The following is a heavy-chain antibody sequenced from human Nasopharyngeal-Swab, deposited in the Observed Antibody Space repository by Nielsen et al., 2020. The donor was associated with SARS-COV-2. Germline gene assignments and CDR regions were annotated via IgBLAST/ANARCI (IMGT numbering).Heavy chain of an antibody. CDR1: GYTFTSYA. Sequence: SVKVSCKASGYTFTSYAINWVRQAPGQGLEWMGGIIPIFGTANYAQKFQGRVTITADESTSTAYMELSSLRSEDTAVYYCAVVAAVRGYYYMDVWGKGTTVTVSS. CDR2: IIPIFGTA. CDR3: AVVAAVRGYYYMDV. V-gene: IGHV1-69*13. J-gene: IGHJ6*03. D-gene: IGHD2-15*01.